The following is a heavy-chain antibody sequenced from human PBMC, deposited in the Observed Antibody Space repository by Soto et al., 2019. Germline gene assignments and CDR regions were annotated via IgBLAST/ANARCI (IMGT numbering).Heavy chain of an antibody. CDR3: ARVNDYVWGSDY. D-gene: IGHD3-16*01. V-gene: IGHV3-21*01. Sequence: PGGSLRLSCAASGFTFRSYSMNWGRQAPGKGLEWVSSISSSSSYIYYADSVKGRFTISRDNAKNSLYLQMNSLRAEDTAVYYCARVNDYVWGSDYWGQGTLVTVSS. CDR1: GFTFRSYS. CDR2: ISSSSSYI. J-gene: IGHJ4*02.